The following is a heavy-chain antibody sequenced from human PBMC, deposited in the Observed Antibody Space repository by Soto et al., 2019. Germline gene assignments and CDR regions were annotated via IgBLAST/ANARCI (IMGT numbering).Heavy chain of an antibody. CDR1: GDTFNDYY. V-gene: IGHV1-2*02. CDR3: ARESGGATATLDYYYFYMDV. D-gene: IGHD5-12*01. Sequence: QVQLVQSGAEVKKPGASVTVSCRSSGDTFNDYYIHWVRQAPGQGLEWMGWINPNGGVTKYAQKFQGRVTMTRATSIRTVYMQLSRLRSDDTAVYYCARESGGATATLDYYYFYMDVWGTGTTVTVSS. J-gene: IGHJ6*03. CDR2: INPNGGVT.